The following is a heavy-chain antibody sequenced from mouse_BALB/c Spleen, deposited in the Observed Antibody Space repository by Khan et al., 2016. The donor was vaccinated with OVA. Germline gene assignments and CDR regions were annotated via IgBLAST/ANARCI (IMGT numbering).Heavy chain of an antibody. Sequence: QVQLQQSGAELARPGASVKLSCKASGYTFTDYYINWVKQRTGQGLEWIGEISPGSGDTYYNERFKGKATLTADKSSSTAYMQLTSLTSEASAVYFCARRNDFGYTVAYWGQGTLVTVSA. J-gene: IGHJ3*01. D-gene: IGHD1-2*01. V-gene: IGHV1-77*01. CDR2: ISPGSGDT. CDR3: ARRNDFGYTVAY. CDR1: GYTFTDYY.